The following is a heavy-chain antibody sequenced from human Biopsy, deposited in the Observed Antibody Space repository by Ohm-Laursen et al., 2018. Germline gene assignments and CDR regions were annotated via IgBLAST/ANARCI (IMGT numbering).Heavy chain of an antibody. D-gene: IGHD5-24*01. CDR1: GGSISSGSNY. CDR2: VYHSGTT. J-gene: IGHJ4*02. CDR3: ARHDGNGPFALDS. V-gene: IGHV4-39*01. Sequence: SDTLSLTCTVSGGSISSGSNYWAWIRQPPGKGLEWIGSVYHSGTTYYSPSLKSRVTISVDTSKNQLSLKVASVTAADTAAYYCARHDGNGPFALDSWGQGTLLMVSS.